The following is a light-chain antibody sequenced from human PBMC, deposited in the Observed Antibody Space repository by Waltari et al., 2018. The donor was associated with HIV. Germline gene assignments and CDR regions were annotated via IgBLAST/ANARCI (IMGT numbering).Light chain of an antibody. V-gene: IGLV3-25*03. CDR1: VLPNQY. J-gene: IGLJ1*01. CDR2: KDS. Sequence: SYELTQPPSVSVSPGQTARLTCSGDVLPNQYTFWYQQKSGQAPVLVVDKDSERPAGIPERFSGSSSGTTVTLFIDGVQAEDEADYYCQAADSSGSYFVFGTGTKVTVL. CDR3: QAADSSGSYFV.